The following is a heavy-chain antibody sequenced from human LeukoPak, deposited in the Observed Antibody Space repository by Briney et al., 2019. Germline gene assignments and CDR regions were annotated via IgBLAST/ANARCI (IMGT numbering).Heavy chain of an antibody. CDR3: ARATWTNFYFDY. D-gene: IGHD3/OR15-3a*01. Sequence: PSETLSLTCAVYGGSFSGYYWSWIRQPPGKGLEWIGYVYDSGSTNYNPSLRSRVTISVDTSKNQFSLKVSSVTAADTAVYYCARATWTNFYFDYWGQGALVTVSS. CDR2: VYDSGST. CDR1: GGSFSGYY. J-gene: IGHJ4*02. V-gene: IGHV4-59*08.